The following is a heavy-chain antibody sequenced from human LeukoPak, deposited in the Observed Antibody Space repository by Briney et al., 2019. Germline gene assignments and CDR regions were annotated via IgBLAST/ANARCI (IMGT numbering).Heavy chain of an antibody. J-gene: IGHJ4*02. V-gene: IGHV4-59*01. CDR1: GGSISSYY. D-gene: IGHD3-22*01. Sequence: PSETLSLTCTVSGGSISSYYWSWIRQPPGKGLEWIGYIYYSGSTNYNPSLKSRVTISVDTSKNQFSLKLSSVTAADTAVYYCVSNSSGHLDYWGQGTLVTVSS. CDR3: VSNSSGHLDY. CDR2: IYYSGST.